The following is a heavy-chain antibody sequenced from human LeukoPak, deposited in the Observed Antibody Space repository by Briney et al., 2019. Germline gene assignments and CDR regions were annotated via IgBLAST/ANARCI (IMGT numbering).Heavy chain of an antibody. CDR2: INPNSGGT. D-gene: IGHD2-2*01. Sequence: ASVKVSCTASGYTFTGYYMHWVRQAPGQGLEWMGWINPNSGGTNYAQKFQGRVTMTRDTSISTAYMELSRLRSDDTAVYYCARDVVVPAALGEDWFDPWGQGTLVTVSS. V-gene: IGHV1-2*02. CDR3: ARDVVVPAALGEDWFDP. J-gene: IGHJ5*02. CDR1: GYTFTGYY.